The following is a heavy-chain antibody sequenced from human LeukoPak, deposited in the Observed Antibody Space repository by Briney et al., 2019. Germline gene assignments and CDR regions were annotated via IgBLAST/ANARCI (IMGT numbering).Heavy chain of an antibody. D-gene: IGHD3-10*01. CDR1: GFTFSNYG. Sequence: GGSLRLSCAASGFTFSNYGMNWVRQAPGKGLEWVSGISWNSGSIGYADSVKGRFTISRDNAKNSLYLQMNSLRAEDTALYYCAKGPRYYYGSGNKYYFDYWGQGTLVTVSS. CDR3: AKGPRYYYGSGNKYYFDY. J-gene: IGHJ4*02. V-gene: IGHV3-9*01. CDR2: ISWNSGSI.